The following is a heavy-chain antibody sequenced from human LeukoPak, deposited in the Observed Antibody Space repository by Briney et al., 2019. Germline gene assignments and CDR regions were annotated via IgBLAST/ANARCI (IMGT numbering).Heavy chain of an antibody. Sequence: GGSLRLSCAASGFTFSSCAMSWVRQAPGKGLEWVSGIILGDGDTYYTDSVKGRFTISRDNYTNTLYLRMNSVRAEDTGVYYCAKVPSDWPHYFEYWGQGTLVTVSS. CDR2: IILGDGDT. J-gene: IGHJ4*02. CDR3: AKVPSDWPHYFEY. V-gene: IGHV3-23*01. D-gene: IGHD2-21*02. CDR1: GFTFSSCA.